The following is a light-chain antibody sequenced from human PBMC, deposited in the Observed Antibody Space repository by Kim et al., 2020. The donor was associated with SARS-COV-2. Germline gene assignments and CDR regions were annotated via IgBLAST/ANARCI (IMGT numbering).Light chain of an antibody. CDR3: PSRDSSTVV. V-gene: IGLV3-9*01. CDR1: NIGSKN. Sequence: SYELTQPLSVSVALGQTARITCGGNNIGSKNVHWYQQKPGQAPVLVIYRDSNRPSGIPERFSVSNSGNTATLTISIAPAGDGANYYSPSRDSSTVVFGG. CDR2: RDS. J-gene: IGLJ2*01.